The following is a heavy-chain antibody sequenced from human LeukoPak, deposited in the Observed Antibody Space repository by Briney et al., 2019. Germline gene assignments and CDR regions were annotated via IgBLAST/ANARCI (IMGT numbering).Heavy chain of an antibody. CDR1: GGSFSGYY. V-gene: IGHV4-34*01. Sequence: PSETLSLTCAVYGGSFSGYYWSWIRQPPGKGLEWIGEINHSGSTNYNPSLKSRVTISVGTSKNQFSLKLSSVTAADTAVYYCARGGPYDFWSGYQRPPYYYYGMDVWGQGTTVTVSS. CDR3: ARGGPYDFWSGYQRPPYYYYGMDV. J-gene: IGHJ6*02. D-gene: IGHD3-3*01. CDR2: INHSGST.